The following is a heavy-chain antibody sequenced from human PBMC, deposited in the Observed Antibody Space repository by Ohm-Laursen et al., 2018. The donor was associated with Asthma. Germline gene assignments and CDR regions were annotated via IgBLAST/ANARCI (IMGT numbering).Heavy chain of an antibody. CDR1: GFTFSSYA. Sequence: SLRLSCTASGFTFSSYAMSWVRQAPGKGLEWVSAISGSGGSTYYADSVKGRFTISRDNSKNTLYLQMNSLRAEDTAVYYCAKVLNFLDSSGYYYDEKDYYYYGMDVWGQGTTVTVSS. V-gene: IGHV3-23*01. D-gene: IGHD3-22*01. CDR2: ISGSGGST. CDR3: AKVLNFLDSSGYYYDEKDYYYYGMDV. J-gene: IGHJ6*02.